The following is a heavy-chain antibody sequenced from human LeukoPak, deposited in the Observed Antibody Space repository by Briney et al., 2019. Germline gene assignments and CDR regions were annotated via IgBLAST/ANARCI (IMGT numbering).Heavy chain of an antibody. V-gene: IGHV4-59*08. CDR2: IYYSGSP. Sequence: SETLSLTCTVSGGPNSSYYWSWIRQPPGKGLEWIGYIYYSGSPNYNPSLKSRVTISVDTSKNKFSLKLSSLTAADTAVYYCARHPGGYYYDSSGYYTLSDYWGQGTLVTVSS. CDR3: ARHPGGYYYDSSGYYTLSDY. CDR1: GGPNSSYY. J-gene: IGHJ4*02. D-gene: IGHD3-22*01.